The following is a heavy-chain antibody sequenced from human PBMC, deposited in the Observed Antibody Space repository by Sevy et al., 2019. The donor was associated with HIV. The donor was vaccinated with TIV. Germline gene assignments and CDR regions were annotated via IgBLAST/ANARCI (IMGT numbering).Heavy chain of an antibody. CDR2: IIPIFGTA. V-gene: IGHV1-69*13. CDR3: ARSYRGYSYGYAGIAAAGTFKVHYYYYGMDV. D-gene: IGHD5-18*01. J-gene: IGHJ6*02. Sequence: ASVKVSCKASGGTFSSYAISWVRQAPGQGLEWMGGIIPIFGTANYAQKFQGRVTITADESTSTAYMELSSLRSEDTAXYYCARSYRGYSYGYAGIAAAGTFKVHYYYYGMDVWGQGTTVTVSS. CDR1: GGTFSSYA.